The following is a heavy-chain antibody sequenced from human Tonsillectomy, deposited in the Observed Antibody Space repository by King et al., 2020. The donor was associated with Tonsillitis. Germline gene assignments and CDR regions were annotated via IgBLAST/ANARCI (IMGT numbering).Heavy chain of an antibody. J-gene: IGHJ4*02. D-gene: IGHD3-16*01. CDR3: ARGEGFDFDY. CDR2: ICPDDSDA. CDR1: GYNFTTYW. Sequence: VQLVQSGAEVKKPGESLKISCKVSGYNFTTYWIGWVRQMPGKGLEWMGIICPDDSDARYSPYFQGQVSMSADKSILTAYLQWSSLKASDTAIFYCARGEGFDFDYWGQGTLVTVSS. V-gene: IGHV5-51*01.